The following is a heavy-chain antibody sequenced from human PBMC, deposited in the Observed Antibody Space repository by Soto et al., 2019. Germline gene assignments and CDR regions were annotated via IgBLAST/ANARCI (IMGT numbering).Heavy chain of an antibody. V-gene: IGHV4-34*12. CDR3: ARSPLGYVYVRQTWREVGDSFDI. Sequence: SETLSLTCAIYGASLGGFHWTWLRQAPGKGLEWIGELIHGGSTNYNPSLKSRVSFSLDTSKNQFSLHLMSVTAADTAVYYCARSPLGYVYVRQTWREVGDSFDIWGRGTMVTVSS. CDR2: LIHGGST. CDR1: GASLGGFH. D-gene: IGHD3-16*01. J-gene: IGHJ3*02.